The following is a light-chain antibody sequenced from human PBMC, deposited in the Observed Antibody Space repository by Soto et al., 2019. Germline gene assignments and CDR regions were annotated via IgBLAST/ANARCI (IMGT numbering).Light chain of an antibody. J-gene: IGKJ4*01. CDR3: QQYGSSALT. Sequence: EIVLTQSPGTLSLSPGERATLSCRASQSVSSIYLAWYQQKPGQAPRLLIYGASSRPTGIPDRFSGSGSGTDFTLTISRLEPEDFAVYYGQQYGSSALTFGGGTKVEIK. V-gene: IGKV3-20*01. CDR2: GAS. CDR1: QSVSSIY.